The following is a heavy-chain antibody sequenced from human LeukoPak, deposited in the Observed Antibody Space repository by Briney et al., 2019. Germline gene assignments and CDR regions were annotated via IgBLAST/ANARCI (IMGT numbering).Heavy chain of an antibody. CDR1: GGSISSGGYY. CDR2: IYYSGST. V-gene: IGHV4-31*03. J-gene: IGHJ3*02. CDR3: AREGMSITMIVGI. D-gene: IGHD3-22*01. Sequence: SETLSLTCTISGGSISSGGYYWSWIRQHPGKGLEWIGYIYYSGSTYYNPSLKSRVTMPVDTSKNQFSLKLSFVTAADTAVYYCAREGMSITMIVGIWGQGTMVTVSS.